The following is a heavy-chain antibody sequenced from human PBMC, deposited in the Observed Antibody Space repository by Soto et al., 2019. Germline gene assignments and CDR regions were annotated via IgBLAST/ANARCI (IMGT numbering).Heavy chain of an antibody. CDR2: TYYRSTWFS. J-gene: IGHJ4*02. D-gene: IGHD2-21*02. CDR3: AAAPYCGGDCYFDY. CDR1: GDSVSSNIAA. V-gene: IGHV6-1*01. Sequence: SQTLSLTCAISGDSVSSNIAAWNWIRQSPSRGLEWLGRTYYRSTWFSEYALSVKSRISISADTSKNQFSLQLSSVTLEDTAVYYCAAAPYCGGDCYFDYWGQGIMFTVSS.